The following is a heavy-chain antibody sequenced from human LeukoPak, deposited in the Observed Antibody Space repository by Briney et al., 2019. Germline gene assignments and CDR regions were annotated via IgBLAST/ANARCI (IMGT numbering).Heavy chain of an antibody. CDR3: ARVLPESKWFPSPSWFDP. Sequence: SETLSLTCTVSGGSVNSGSYYWNWIRQPPGKGLEWIGYIYYSGSTYYNPSLKSRVTISVDTSKNQFSLKLSSVTAADTAVYYCARVLPESKWFPSPSWFDPWGQGTLVTVSS. CDR2: IYYSGST. V-gene: IGHV4-31*03. CDR1: GGSVNSGSYY. J-gene: IGHJ5*02. D-gene: IGHD3-22*01.